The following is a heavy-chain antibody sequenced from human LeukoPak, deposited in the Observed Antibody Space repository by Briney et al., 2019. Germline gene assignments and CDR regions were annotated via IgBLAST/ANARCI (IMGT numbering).Heavy chain of an antibody. J-gene: IGHJ4*02. CDR3: AREPVTGSVY. CDR1: GFTFSSYS. D-gene: IGHD4-17*01. Sequence: GGSLRLSCAASGFTFSSYSMSWVRQAPGKGLEWVSSTSSTGSYIYYADSVKGRFIVSRDNAKNSLYLQMNSLRGEDTAVYYCAREPVTGSVYWGQGTLVTVS. V-gene: IGHV3-21*01. CDR2: TSSTGSYI.